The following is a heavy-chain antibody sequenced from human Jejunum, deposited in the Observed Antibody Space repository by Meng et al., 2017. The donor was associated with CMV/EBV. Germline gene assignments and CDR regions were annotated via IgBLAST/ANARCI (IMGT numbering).Heavy chain of an antibody. CDR1: YPFNNSP. CDR3: ARSPIYSGTYFAFDY. D-gene: IGHD1-26*01. V-gene: IGHV1-18*01. J-gene: IGHJ4*02. CDR2: VNPYTGET. Sequence: YPFNNSPITWVRPAPGRGLEWVGWVNPYTGETSYAQSLQDRVSVTTDTSATTAYMELRSLRFDDAAIYYCARSPIYSGTYFAFDYWGQGSQVTVSS.